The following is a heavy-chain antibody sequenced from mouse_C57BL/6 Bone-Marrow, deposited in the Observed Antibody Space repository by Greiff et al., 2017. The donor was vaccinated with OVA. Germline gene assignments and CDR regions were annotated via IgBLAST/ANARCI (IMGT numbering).Heavy chain of an antibody. J-gene: IGHJ1*03. CDR2: FYPGSGST. D-gene: IGHD2-4*01. CDR1: GFTFTSYW. CDR3: ARRGYYEYFDV. Sequence: QVQLQQPGAELVKPGASVKMSCKASGFTFTSYWITWVIQRPGQGLEWIGDFYPGSGSTNYNEKFKSKATLTVDTSSSTAYMQRSSLTSEDSAVYYCARRGYYEYFDVWGTGTTGTVSS. V-gene: IGHV1-55*01.